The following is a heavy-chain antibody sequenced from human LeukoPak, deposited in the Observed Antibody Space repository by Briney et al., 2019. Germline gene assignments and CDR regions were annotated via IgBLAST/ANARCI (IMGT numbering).Heavy chain of an antibody. Sequence: PGGSLRLSWSASGFTFSSYAMSWVRQAPGKGLEWVSAISGSGGSTYYADSVKSRFTISKDNSKNTLYLQMNSLRAEDTAVYYCAIDRHRTWVQVVNWGQGTLVTVSS. V-gene: IGHV3-23*01. CDR3: AIDRHRTWVQVVN. D-gene: IGHD3-10*01. CDR2: ISGSGGST. J-gene: IGHJ4*02. CDR1: GFTFSSYA.